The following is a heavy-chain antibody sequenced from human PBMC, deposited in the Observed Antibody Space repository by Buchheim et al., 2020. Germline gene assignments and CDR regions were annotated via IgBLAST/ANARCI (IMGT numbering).Heavy chain of an antibody. J-gene: IGHJ5*02. CDR1: GGSIGTYF. CDR3: ARQGGYSGHNWFDA. CDR2: IYYSGTT. Sequence: QVHLQESGPGLVKPSETLSLTCTVSGGSIGTYFWSWIRQPPGKGLEWIGYIYYSGTTNYSPSLKGRVTISVDTSNTQVSLQLNSVTAADTAVYYCARQGGYSGHNWFDAWGQGT. D-gene: IGHD5-12*01. V-gene: IGHV4-59*08.